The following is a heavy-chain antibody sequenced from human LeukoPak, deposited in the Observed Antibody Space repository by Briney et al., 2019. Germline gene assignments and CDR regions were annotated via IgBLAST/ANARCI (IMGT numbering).Heavy chain of an antibody. V-gene: IGHV3-30*04. CDR1: GLTFSSYA. J-gene: IGHJ4*02. D-gene: IGHD2-15*01. Sequence: PGKSLRLSCAASGLTFSSYAIHWVRQAPGKGLEWVGVISYDGSNKYYAASVKGRFTISRDNSKNTLYLQMNSLRAEDTAVYYCARDIGFSGGGHIDYWGQGTLVTVSS. CDR3: ARDIGFSGGGHIDY. CDR2: ISYDGSNK.